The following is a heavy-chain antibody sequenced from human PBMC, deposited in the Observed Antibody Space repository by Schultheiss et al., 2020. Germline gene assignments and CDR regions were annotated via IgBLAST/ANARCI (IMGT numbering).Heavy chain of an antibody. Sequence: GESLKISCAASGFSFSSYNMNWVRQAPGRGLEWVSYISFASDTIFYADPVKGRFTISRDNGENSLYLQMDTLRAEDTAVYYCAKAAMPYDYIWGSPDYYYYYRDVWGKGTTVTVSS. V-gene: IGHV3-48*01. J-gene: IGHJ6*03. D-gene: IGHD3-16*01. CDR1: GFSFSSYN. CDR3: AKAAMPYDYIWGSPDYYYYYRDV. CDR2: ISFASDTI.